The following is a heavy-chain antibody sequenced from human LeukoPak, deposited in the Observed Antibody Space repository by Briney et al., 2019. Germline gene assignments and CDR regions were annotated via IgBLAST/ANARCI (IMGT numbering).Heavy chain of an antibody. CDR1: GYNFTSYY. V-gene: IGHV1-46*03. D-gene: IGHD1-26*01. J-gene: IGHJ4*02. Sequence: ASVKVSCKASGYNFTSYYMHLVRQAPGQGLEWLGIINPTGGTTTYAQKFQDRVTMTRDTSTNTVYMELSSLRSEDTAVYYCARGAGATTSIDYWGQGTMVTVSS. CDR3: ARGAGATTSIDY. CDR2: INPTGGTT.